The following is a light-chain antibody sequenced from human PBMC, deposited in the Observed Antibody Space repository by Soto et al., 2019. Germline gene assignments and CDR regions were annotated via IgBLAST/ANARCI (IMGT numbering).Light chain of an antibody. CDR3: SSYTSSSTYV. CDR2: EVS. J-gene: IGLJ1*01. CDR1: SSDVGGYNY. Sequence: QSVQTQPASVSGSPGQSITISCTGTSSDVGGYNYVSWYQQHPGKAPKLMIYEVSNRPSGVSNRFSGSKSGNTASLTISGLQAEDEADYYCSSYTSSSTYVFGTGTKVTVL. V-gene: IGLV2-14*01.